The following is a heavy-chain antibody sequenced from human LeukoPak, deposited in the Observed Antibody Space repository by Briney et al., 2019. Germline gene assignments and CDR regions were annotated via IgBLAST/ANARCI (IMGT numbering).Heavy chain of an antibody. V-gene: IGHV4-39*01. CDR3: ARQRWSSSTTFDY. Sequence: KPSETLSLTCTVSGGSISSSSYYWGWIRQPPGKGLEWIGSIYYSGSTYYNPSLKSRVTISVDTSKNQFSLKLSSVTAADTAVYYCARQRWSSSTTFDYWGQGTLVTVSS. D-gene: IGHD6-13*01. CDR2: IYYSGST. CDR1: GGSISSSSYY. J-gene: IGHJ4*02.